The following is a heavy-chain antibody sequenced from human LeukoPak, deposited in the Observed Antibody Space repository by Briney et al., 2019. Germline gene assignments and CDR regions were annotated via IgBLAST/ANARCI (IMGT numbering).Heavy chain of an antibody. J-gene: IGHJ4*02. CDR1: GFTLSSYA. D-gene: IGHD4-17*01. V-gene: IGHV3-48*03. CDR3: ARDRSGVDY. CDR2: ISSSGSTI. Sequence: GGSLRLSCAASGFTLSSYAMNWVRQAPGKGLEWVSYISSSGSTIYYADSVKGRFTISRDNAKNSLYLQMNSLRAEDTAVYYCARDRSGVDYWGQGTLVTVSS.